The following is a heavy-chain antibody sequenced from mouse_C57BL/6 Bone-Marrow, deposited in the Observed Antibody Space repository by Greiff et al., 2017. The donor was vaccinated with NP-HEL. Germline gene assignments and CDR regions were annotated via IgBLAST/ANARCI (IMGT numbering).Heavy chain of an antibody. CDR2: ISSGSSTI. D-gene: IGHD1-1*01. J-gene: IGHJ4*01. Sequence: EVKLMESGGGLVKPGGSLKLSCAASGFTFSDYGMHWVRQAPEKGLEWVAYISSGSSTIYYADTVKGRFTLSRDNAKNTLFLQMTSLRSEDTAMYYCANYYGSSNYAMDYWGQGTSVTVSS. CDR3: ANYYGSSNYAMDY. V-gene: IGHV5-17*01. CDR1: GFTFSDYG.